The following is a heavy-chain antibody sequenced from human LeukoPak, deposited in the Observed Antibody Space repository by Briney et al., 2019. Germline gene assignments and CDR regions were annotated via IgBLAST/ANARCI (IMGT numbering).Heavy chain of an antibody. Sequence: ASVKVSCKASGGTFSSYAISWVRQAPGQGLEWMGRIIPILGIANYAQKLQGRVTITADKSTSTAYMELSSLRSEDTAVYYCARDSGSGGRPFDYWGQGTLVTVSS. CDR1: GGTFSSYA. J-gene: IGHJ4*02. CDR2: IIPILGIA. CDR3: ARDSGSGGRPFDY. D-gene: IGHD2-15*01. V-gene: IGHV1-69*04.